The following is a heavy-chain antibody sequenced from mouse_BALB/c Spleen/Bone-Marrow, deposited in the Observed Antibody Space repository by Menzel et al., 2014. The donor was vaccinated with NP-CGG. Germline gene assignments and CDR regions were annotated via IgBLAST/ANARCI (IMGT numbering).Heavy chain of an antibody. D-gene: IGHD4-1*01. J-gene: IGHJ1*01. V-gene: IGHV1-77*01. Sequence: QVRVKVSGPALIKPGPSVKMSCKASGYTFTDFVIRWVKRKTGQGPEWIGEIYPGNDGSYYNERFKGKATLTADKSSNTAYMQVSSLTSEGSAVDFCAREGTGTGWYFDVWGAGTTVTVSS. CDR3: AREGTGTGWYFDV. CDR1: GYTFTDFV. CDR2: IYPGNDGS.